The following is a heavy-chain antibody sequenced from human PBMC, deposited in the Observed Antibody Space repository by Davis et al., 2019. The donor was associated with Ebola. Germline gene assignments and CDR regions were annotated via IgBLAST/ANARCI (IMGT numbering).Heavy chain of an antibody. CDR2: NIPNLGIA. D-gene: IGHD6-13*01. J-gene: IGHJ4*02. Sequence: AASVKVSCKASGGTFSSYTISWVRQAPGQGLEWRGRNIPNLGIANYAQKFQGRVTITADKSTSTAYMELSSLSSEDPAVYYCARAAAGTRFDYWGQGTLVTVSS. CDR3: ARAAAGTRFDY. CDR1: GGTFSSYT. V-gene: IGHV1-69*02.